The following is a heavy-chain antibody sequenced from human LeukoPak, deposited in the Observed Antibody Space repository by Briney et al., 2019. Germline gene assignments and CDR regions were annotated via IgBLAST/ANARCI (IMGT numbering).Heavy chain of an antibody. CDR2: IYYSGST. CDR3: ARLGGSYPYYYYYYMDV. V-gene: IGHV4-39*01. CDR1: GGSISSSSYY. D-gene: IGHD1-26*01. Sequence: SETLSLTCTVSGGSISSSSYYWGWIRQPPGKGLEWIGSIYYSGSTYYNPSLKSRVTISVDTSKNQFSLKLSSVTAADTAVYYCARLGGSYPYYYYYYMDVWGKGTTVTISS. J-gene: IGHJ6*03.